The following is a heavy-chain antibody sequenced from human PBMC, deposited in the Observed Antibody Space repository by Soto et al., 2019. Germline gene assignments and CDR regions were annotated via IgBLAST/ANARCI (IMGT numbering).Heavy chain of an antibody. D-gene: IGHD3-22*01. J-gene: IGHJ4*02. Sequence: TLSLTCAIVCFSIVSPICYWVLSGQPPGKGLEWIGSIYYSGSTYYNPSLKSRVTISVDTSKNQFSLKLSSVTAADTAVYYCARLVYDSSGYRPGWGQGTLVTVS. V-gene: IGHV4-39*01. CDR1: CFSIVSPICY. CDR3: ARLVYDSSGYRPG. CDR2: IYYSGST.